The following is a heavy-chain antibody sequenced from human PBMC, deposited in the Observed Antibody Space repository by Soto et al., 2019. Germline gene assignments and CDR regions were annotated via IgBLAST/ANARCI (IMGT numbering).Heavy chain of an antibody. Sequence: SETLSLTCTVSGVSISTGGYYWSWIRQHPGKGLEWIGNIYYSGRTYYNPSLKSRVILSVDTSKNHLSLNLRSLTAADSAMYYSASVIGGDSEYYFDYWGQGALVTVYS. CDR1: GVSISTGGYY. CDR3: ASVIGGDSEYYFDY. J-gene: IGHJ4*02. V-gene: IGHV4-31*03. D-gene: IGHD2-21*02. CDR2: IYYSGRT.